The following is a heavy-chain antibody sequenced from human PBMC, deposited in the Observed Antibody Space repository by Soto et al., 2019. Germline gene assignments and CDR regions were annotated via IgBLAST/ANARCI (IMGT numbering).Heavy chain of an antibody. CDR1: GFTFDDYA. CDR2: ISWNSGNI. Sequence: EVQLEESGGALVQPGRSLRLSCAASGFTFDDYAMYWVRQVLGEGLEWVSSISWNSGNIDYADSVKGRFTTSRDNAKNALYLQMNSLRAEDTALYYCVRAKGGYSYGTPFDYWGQGTLVTVSS. J-gene: IGHJ4*02. CDR3: VRAKGGYSYGTPFDY. V-gene: IGHV3-9*01. D-gene: IGHD2-2*03.